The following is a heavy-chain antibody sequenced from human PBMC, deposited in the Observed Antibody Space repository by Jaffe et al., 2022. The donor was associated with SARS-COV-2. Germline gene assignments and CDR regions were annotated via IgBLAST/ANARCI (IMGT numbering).Heavy chain of an antibody. CDR2: IYSGGRI. CDR1: GFTVSSNY. V-gene: IGHV3-53*01. Sequence: EVQLVESGGGLIQPGGSLRLSCAASGFTVSSNYMTWVRQAPGKGLEWVSVIYSGGRIYYADSVKGRFTISRDNSKNTLYLEMNSLRAEDTAVYYCARVRVELSLAAFDIWGQGTMVTVSS. J-gene: IGHJ3*02. D-gene: IGHD3-16*02. CDR3: ARVRVELSLAAFDI.